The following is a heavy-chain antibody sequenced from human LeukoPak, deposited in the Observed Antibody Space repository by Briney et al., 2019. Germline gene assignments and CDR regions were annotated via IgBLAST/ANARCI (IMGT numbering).Heavy chain of an antibody. CDR1: GYTFTSYA. Sequence: ASVKVSCKASGYTFTSYAVHWVRQAPGQRLEWMGWINAGNGNTKYSQKFQGRVTITRDTSASTAYMELSSLRSEDTAVYYCARVATVVTQNWFDPWGQGTLVTVSS. D-gene: IGHD4-23*01. CDR2: INAGNGNT. CDR3: ARVATVVTQNWFDP. J-gene: IGHJ5*02. V-gene: IGHV1-3*01.